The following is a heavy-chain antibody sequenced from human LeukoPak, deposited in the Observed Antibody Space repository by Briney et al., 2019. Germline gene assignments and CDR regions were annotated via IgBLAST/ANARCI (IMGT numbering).Heavy chain of an antibody. J-gene: IGHJ4*02. CDR1: GFTFSSYA. CDR2: ISYDGSNK. CDR3: ARGGLRYFDWLPRGIFDY. V-gene: IGHV3-30*04. D-gene: IGHD3-9*01. Sequence: GGSLRLSCAASGFTFSSYAMHWVRQAPGKGLEWVAVISYDGSNKYYADSVKGRFTISRDNSKNTLYLQMNSLRAEDTAVYYCARGGLRYFDWLPRGIFDYWGQGTLVTVSS.